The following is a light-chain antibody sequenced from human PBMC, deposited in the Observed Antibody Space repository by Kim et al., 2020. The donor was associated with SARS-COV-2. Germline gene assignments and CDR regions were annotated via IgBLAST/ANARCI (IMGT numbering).Light chain of an antibody. CDR3: QQGVT. Sequence: SQSVSSSYLAWYQQKPGQAPRLLIYGASSRATGIPDRFSGSGSGTDFTLTISRLEPEDFAVYYCQQGVTFGQGTKLEI. CDR2: GAS. J-gene: IGKJ2*01. CDR1: QSVSSSY. V-gene: IGKV3-20*01.